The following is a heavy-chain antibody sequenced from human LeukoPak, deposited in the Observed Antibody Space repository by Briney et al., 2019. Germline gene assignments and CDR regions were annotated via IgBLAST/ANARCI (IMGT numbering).Heavy chain of an antibody. V-gene: IGHV3-21*01. CDR1: GFMFSNYN. J-gene: IGHJ4*02. CDR3: ARVKLTLVSLDY. D-gene: IGHD3-9*01. Sequence: GGSLRLSCAASGFMFSNYNMNWVRQAPGKGLEWVSSIRGSSSYIYYADSVKGRFTISRDNAKNSLYLQMNSLRAEDTAVYYCARVKLTLVSLDYWGQGTLVTVSS. CDR2: IRGSSSYI.